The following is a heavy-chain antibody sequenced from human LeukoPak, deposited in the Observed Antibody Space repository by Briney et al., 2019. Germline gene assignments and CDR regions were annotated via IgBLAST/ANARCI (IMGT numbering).Heavy chain of an antibody. Sequence: SETLSLTCTVSGGSISSYYWSWIRQPAGKGLEWIGRIYTSGSTNYNPSLKSRVTMSVDTSKNQFSLKLSSVTAADTAVYYCARSGRMATLDAFDIWGQGTMVTVSS. CDR1: GGSISSYY. CDR2: IYTSGST. D-gene: IGHD5-24*01. V-gene: IGHV4-4*07. J-gene: IGHJ3*02. CDR3: ARSGRMATLDAFDI.